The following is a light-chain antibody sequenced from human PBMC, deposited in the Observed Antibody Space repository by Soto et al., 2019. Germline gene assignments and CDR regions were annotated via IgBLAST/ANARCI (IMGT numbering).Light chain of an antibody. CDR2: ATS. CDR1: QSISRY. CDR3: QQYNKSPLT. V-gene: IGKV1-16*01. Sequence: LSASVGARVPITSRASQSISRYVNWYQQKPGKAPKSLIYATSTLQDGVPSRFSGNGSETEFTLTISSLQSEDIATYYCQQYNKSPLTFGGGTKVDIK. J-gene: IGKJ4*01.